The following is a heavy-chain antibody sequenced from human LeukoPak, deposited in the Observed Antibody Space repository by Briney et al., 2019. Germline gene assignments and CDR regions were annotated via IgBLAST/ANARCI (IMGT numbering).Heavy chain of an antibody. CDR3: ARDPRYTYYDFWSGLTTGAPDYFDY. V-gene: IGHV3-11*04. Sequence: PGGSLRLSCAASGFTFSDYYMSWIRQAPGKGLEWVSYISSSGSTIYYADSVKGRFTISRNNAKNSLYLQMNSLRAEDTAVYYCARDPRYTYYDFWSGLTTGAPDYFDYWGQGTLVTVSS. CDR1: GFTFSDYY. CDR2: ISSSGSTI. J-gene: IGHJ4*02. D-gene: IGHD3-3*01.